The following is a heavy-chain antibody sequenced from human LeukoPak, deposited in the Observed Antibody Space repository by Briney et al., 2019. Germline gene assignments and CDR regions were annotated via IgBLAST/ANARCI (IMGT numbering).Heavy chain of an antibody. CDR1: GYRFTSYF. V-gene: IGHV5-51*01. D-gene: IGHD5-18*01. CDR3: ARVDTAMAAFDY. J-gene: IGHJ4*01. CDR2: IYPGDSDT. Sequence: GESLKISCKGSGYRFTSYFIAWVRQMSGKGLERMGIIYPGDSDTRYSPSFQGRVTISADKSTSTAYLQWSSLKASDTAMYYCARVDTAMAAFDYWGQGTLVTVSS.